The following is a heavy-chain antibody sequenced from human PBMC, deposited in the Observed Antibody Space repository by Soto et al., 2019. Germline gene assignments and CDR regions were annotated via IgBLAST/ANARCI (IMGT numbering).Heavy chain of an antibody. CDR2: IYYSGST. D-gene: IGHD3-22*01. CDR1: GGSISSYY. J-gene: IGHJ4*02. CDR3: ARGTYYYDSSGYYHFDY. V-gene: IGHV4-59*01. Sequence: PSETLSLTCTVSGGSISSYYWSWIRQPPGKGLEWIGYIYYSGSTNYNPSLKSRVTISVDTSKNQFSLKLSSVTAADTAVYYCARGTYYYDSSGYYHFDYWGQGTLVTVSS.